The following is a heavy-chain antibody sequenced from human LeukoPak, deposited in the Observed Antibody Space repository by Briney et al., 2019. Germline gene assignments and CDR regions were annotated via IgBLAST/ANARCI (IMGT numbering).Heavy chain of an antibody. CDR2: ISSSSSYI. D-gene: IGHD3-22*01. CDR1: GFTFSGYW. Sequence: AGGSLRLSCAASGFTFSGYWMNWVRQAPGKGLEWVSSISSSSSYIYYADSVKGRFTISRDNSKNTLYLQMNSLRVEDTAVYYCATLPYYYDSSGSYYFDYWGQGTLVTVSS. CDR3: ATLPYYYDSSGSYYFDY. J-gene: IGHJ4*02. V-gene: IGHV3-21*01.